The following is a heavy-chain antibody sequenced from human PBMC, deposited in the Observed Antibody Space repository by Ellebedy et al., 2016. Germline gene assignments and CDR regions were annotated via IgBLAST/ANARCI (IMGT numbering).Heavy chain of an antibody. D-gene: IGHD6-19*01. V-gene: IGHV3-23*01. J-gene: IGHJ4*02. Sequence: GESLKISCAASGFTFSGFAMSWVRQAPGKGLEWVSPISSAGSPNNADSVRGRFTISRDSSKDTLYLEMDSLRADDPDIYYCAKCGHSTGCLLDSWGQGTLVTVSS. CDR3: AKCGHSTGCLLDS. CDR2: ISSAGSP. CDR1: GFTFSGFA.